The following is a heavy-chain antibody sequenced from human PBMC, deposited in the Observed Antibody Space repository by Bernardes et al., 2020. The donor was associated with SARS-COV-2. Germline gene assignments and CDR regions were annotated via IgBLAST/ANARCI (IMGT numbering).Heavy chain of an antibody. V-gene: IGHV3-23*01. CDR1: GFTFSSYA. D-gene: IGHD3-22*01. J-gene: IGHJ4*02. Sequence: GGSLRLSRAASGFTFSSYAMSWVRQAPGKGLEWVSAISGSGGSTYYADSVKGRFTISRDNSKNTLYLQMNSLRAEDTAVYYCAKVHRAYYDSSPLGYWGQGTLVTVSS. CDR2: ISGSGGST. CDR3: AKVHRAYYDSSPLGY.